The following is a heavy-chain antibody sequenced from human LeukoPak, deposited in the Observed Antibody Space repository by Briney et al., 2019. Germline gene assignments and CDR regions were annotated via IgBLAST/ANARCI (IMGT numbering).Heavy chain of an antibody. V-gene: IGHV6-1*01. Sequence: SQTLSLTCAISGDSVSSNSAAWNWIRQSPSRGLEWLGRTYYRSKWYNDYAVSVKSRITINPDTSKNQFSLQLNSVTPEDTAVYYCARDLETCSSTSCCDDAFDIWGQGTMVTVSS. CDR1: GDSVSSNSAA. CDR2: TYYRSKWYN. CDR3: ARDLETCSSTSCCDDAFDI. J-gene: IGHJ3*02. D-gene: IGHD2-2*01.